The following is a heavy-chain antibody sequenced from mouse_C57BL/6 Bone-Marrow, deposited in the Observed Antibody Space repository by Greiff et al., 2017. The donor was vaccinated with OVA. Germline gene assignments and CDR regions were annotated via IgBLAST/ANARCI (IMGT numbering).Heavy chain of an antibody. CDR1: GFTFTNYY. CDR3: ARYKGRVAVDYFDY. CDR2: IRNKPNGFTT. V-gene: IGHV7-3*01. D-gene: IGHD1-1*01. Sequence: EVKLMESGGGLVQPGDSLSLSCAASGFTFTNYYMSWVRQPPGKALEWLAFIRNKPNGFTTESSASVKGRFTISRDNSQSILYLQMNALRAEDSATYYCARYKGRVAVDYFDYWGQGTALTVSS. J-gene: IGHJ2*01.